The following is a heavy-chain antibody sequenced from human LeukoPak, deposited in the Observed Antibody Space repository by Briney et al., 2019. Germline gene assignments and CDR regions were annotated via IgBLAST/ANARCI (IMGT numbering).Heavy chain of an antibody. J-gene: IGHJ4*02. V-gene: IGHV3-48*01. CDR3: TKRGDCNGGSCPY. D-gene: IGHD2-15*01. CDR2: ISTSSSTI. CDR1: GLTFSSYS. Sequence: PGGSLRLSCAASGLTFSSYSMSWVRQAPGKGLEWVSYISTSSSTIYYADSVKGRFTISRDNAKNSLYLQMNSLRAEDTAVYYCTKRGDCNGGSCPYWGQGTLVTVSS.